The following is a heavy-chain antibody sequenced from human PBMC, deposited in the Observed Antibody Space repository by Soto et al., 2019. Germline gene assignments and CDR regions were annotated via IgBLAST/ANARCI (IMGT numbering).Heavy chain of an antibody. J-gene: IGHJ4*02. D-gene: IGHD2-15*01. V-gene: IGHV1-8*01. Sequence: QVQLVQSGAEVKKPGASVKVSCKASGYTFTSYDINWVRQATEQGLEWMGWMNPNSGNTGYAQKFQGRVTMTRNTSISTAYMELSSLRSEDTAVYYCARQYCSGGSCYLDYWGQGTLVTVSS. CDR3: ARQYCSGGSCYLDY. CDR2: MNPNSGNT. CDR1: GYTFTSYD.